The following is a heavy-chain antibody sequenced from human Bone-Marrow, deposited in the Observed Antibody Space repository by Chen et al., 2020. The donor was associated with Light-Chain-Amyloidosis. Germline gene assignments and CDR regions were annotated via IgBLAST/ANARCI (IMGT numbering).Heavy chain of an antibody. CDR2: MYYSGDV. V-gene: IGHV4-59*13. Sequence: QVQLQESGPELVKPSETLSLTCSVSGASITSNYWSWFRQSPGKGLEWIGYMYYSGDVPYSPSLKSRVTISVDASKNQFSLKLTSVPATDTAVYYCAKDAGGYGALDV. CDR1: GASITSNY. J-gene: IGHJ6*01. D-gene: IGHD3-16*01. CDR3: AKDAGGYGALDV.